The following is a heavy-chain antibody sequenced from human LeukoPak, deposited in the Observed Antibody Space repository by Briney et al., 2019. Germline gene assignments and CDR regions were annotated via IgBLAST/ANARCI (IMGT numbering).Heavy chain of an antibody. V-gene: IGHV3-30-3*01. Sequence: SGGSLRLSCAASGFTFSSYAMPWVRQAPGKGLEWVAVISYDGSNKYYADSVKGRFTISRDNSKNTLYLQMNSLRAEDTAVYYCARVGGSGDYYDSSGYYYFDYWGQGTPVTVSS. CDR2: ISYDGSNK. J-gene: IGHJ4*02. CDR3: ARVGGSGDYYDSSGYYYFDY. D-gene: IGHD3-22*01. CDR1: GFTFSSYA.